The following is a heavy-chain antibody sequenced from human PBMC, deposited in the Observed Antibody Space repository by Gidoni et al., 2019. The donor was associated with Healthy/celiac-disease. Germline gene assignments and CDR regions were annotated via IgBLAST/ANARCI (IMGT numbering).Heavy chain of an antibody. CDR3: AKDIEMATILSPIDY. J-gene: IGHJ4*02. D-gene: IGHD5-12*01. Sequence: EVQLLESGGGLVQPGGSLRLSCAASVFTFSSYAMSWVRQAPGKGLEWVSAISGTGGSTYYAKSVKGRSTISRDNSKNTLYLQMNSLRAEDTAVYYCAKDIEMATILSPIDYWGQGTLVTVSS. CDR1: VFTFSSYA. CDR2: ISGTGGST. V-gene: IGHV3-23*01.